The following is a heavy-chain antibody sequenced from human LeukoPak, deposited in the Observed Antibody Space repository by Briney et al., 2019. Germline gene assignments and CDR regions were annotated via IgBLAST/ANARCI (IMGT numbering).Heavy chain of an antibody. CDR3: ASTRSSWYSHWFYP. CDR1: GGSISSSSYS. J-gene: IGHJ5*02. CDR2: IYYSGST. V-gene: IGHV4-39*01. D-gene: IGHD6-13*01. Sequence: SETLSLTCTVSGGSISSSSYSWGWIRQPPGKGLEWIGSIYYSGSTYYNPSLKSRVTISVDPSENQFSLKLRSVTAADTAVYYCASTRSSWYSHWFYPWGQGTLVTVSS.